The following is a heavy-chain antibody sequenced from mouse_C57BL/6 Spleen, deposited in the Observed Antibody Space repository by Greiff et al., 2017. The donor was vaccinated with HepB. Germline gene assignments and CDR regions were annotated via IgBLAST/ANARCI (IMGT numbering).Heavy chain of an antibody. V-gene: IGHV1-50*01. J-gene: IGHJ2*01. D-gene: IGHD1-1*01. CDR1: GYTFTSYW. Sequence: QVQLQQPGAELVKPGASVKLSCKASGYTFTSYWMQWVKQRPGQGLEWIGEIDPSDSYTNYNQKFKGKATLTVDTSSSTAYMQLSSLTSEDSAVYYCARPTTVVAEEDYWGQGTTLTVSS. CDR2: IDPSDSYT. CDR3: ARPTTVVAEEDY.